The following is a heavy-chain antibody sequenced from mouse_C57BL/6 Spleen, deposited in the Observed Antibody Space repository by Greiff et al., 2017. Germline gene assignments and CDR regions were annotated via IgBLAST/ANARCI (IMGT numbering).Heavy chain of an antibody. CDR1: GFTFSSYA. J-gene: IGHJ1*03. CDR2: ISSGGDYI. V-gene: IGHV5-9-1*02. Sequence: EVNVVESGEGLVKPGGSLKLSCAASGFTFSSYAMSWVRPTPEKRLEWVAYISSGGDYIYYADTVKGRFTISRANARNTLYLQMSSLKSEDTAMYYCTRDGADWYFDVWGTGTTVTVSS. D-gene: IGHD2-3*01. CDR3: TRDGADWYFDV.